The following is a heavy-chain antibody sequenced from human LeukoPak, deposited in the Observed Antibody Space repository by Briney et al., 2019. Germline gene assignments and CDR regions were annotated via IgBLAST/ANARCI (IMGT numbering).Heavy chain of an antibody. J-gene: IGHJ4*02. V-gene: IGHV1-18*01. CDR2: ISAYNGNT. Sequence: ASVKVSCKASGYTFTSYGISWVRQAPGQGLEWMGWISAYNGNTNYAQKLQGRVTMTTDTSTSTAYMELRSLRSDDTAVYYCARDKQVYYDFWSGYYNHFDYWGQGTLVTVSS. CDR3: ARDKQVYYDFWSGYYNHFDY. CDR1: GYTFTSYG. D-gene: IGHD3-3*01.